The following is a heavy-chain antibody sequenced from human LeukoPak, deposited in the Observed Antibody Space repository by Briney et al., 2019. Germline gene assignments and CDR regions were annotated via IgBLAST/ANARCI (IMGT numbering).Heavy chain of an antibody. CDR1: GFTFRSYS. CDR2: ISSSGSTI. D-gene: IGHD3-22*01. CDR3: AREVDSSGYYARHFDY. J-gene: IGHJ4*02. Sequence: GGSLRLSCAASGFTFRSYSMNWVRQAPGKGLEWVSYISSSGSTIYYADSVKGRFTISRDNAKNSLYLQMNSLRAEDTAVYYCAREVDSSGYYARHFDYWGQGTLVTVSS. V-gene: IGHV3-48*04.